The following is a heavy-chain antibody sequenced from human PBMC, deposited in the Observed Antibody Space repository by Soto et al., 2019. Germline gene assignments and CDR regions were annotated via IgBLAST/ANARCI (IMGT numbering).Heavy chain of an antibody. CDR1: GFTFSSYS. Sequence: GGSLRLSCAASGFTFSSYSMNWVRQAPGKGLEWVSSISSSSSYIYYADSVKGRFTISRDNAKNSLYLQMNSLRAEDTAVYYCASSREGAARVFDYWGQGTLVTVSS. CDR3: ASSREGAARVFDY. V-gene: IGHV3-21*01. D-gene: IGHD6-6*01. J-gene: IGHJ4*02. CDR2: ISSSSSYI.